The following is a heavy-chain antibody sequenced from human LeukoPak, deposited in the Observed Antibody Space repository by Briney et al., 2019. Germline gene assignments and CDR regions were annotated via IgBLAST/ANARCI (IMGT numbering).Heavy chain of an antibody. CDR3: ARLNRGPLDY. V-gene: IGHV4-61*08. CDR1: GGSISSGGYY. Sequence: SETLSLTCTVSGGSISSGGYYWSWIRQHPGKGLEWIGYIYYSGSTNYNPSLKSRVTISVDTSKNQFSLKLSSVTAADTAVYYCARLNRGPLDYWGQGTLVTVSS. CDR2: IYYSGST. J-gene: IGHJ4*02.